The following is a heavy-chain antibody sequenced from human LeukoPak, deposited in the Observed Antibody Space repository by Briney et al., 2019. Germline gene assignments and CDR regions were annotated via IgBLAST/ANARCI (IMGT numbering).Heavy chain of an antibody. CDR3: ARGGGNGGGWVGHYYYMDV. D-gene: IGHD4-23*01. V-gene: IGHV4-61*05. CDR2: IYYSGST. CDR1: GGSISSSYYY. J-gene: IGHJ6*03. Sequence: KPSETLSLTCTVSGGSISSSYYYWGWIRQPPGKGLEWIGYIYYSGSTNYNPSLKSRVTISVDTSKNQFSLKLRSVTAAGTAVYYCARGGGNGGGWVGHYYYMDVWGKGTTVTVSS.